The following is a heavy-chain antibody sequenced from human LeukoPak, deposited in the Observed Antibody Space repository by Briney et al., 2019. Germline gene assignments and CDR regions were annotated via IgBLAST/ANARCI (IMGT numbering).Heavy chain of an antibody. Sequence: GRSLRLSCAASGFTFDDYAMHWVRQAPGKGLEWVSGISWNSGSIGYADSVKGRFTISRDNAKNSLYLQTNSLRAEDTALYYCAKDLKSGVRGVMDYWGQGTLVTVSS. J-gene: IGHJ4*02. CDR3: AKDLKSGVRGVMDY. D-gene: IGHD3-10*01. CDR2: ISWNSGSI. V-gene: IGHV3-9*01. CDR1: GFTFDDYA.